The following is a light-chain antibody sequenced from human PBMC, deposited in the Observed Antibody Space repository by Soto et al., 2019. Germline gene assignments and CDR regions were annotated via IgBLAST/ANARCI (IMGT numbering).Light chain of an antibody. J-gene: IGKJ2*01. CDR3: QQSYTSPPT. CDR1: QSIRRF. V-gene: IGKV1-39*01. CDR2: AAT. Sequence: DIQMTQSPSSLSASVGDRVTITCRASQSIRRFLNWYRQKPGKAPHLLIYAATTLQSGVPSRFNGSGSGTDFSLTISSLQPEDFATYYCQQSYTSPPTFGHGTKL.